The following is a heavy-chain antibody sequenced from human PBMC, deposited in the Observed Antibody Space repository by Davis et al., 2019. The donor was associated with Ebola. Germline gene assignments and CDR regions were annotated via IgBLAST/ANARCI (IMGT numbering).Heavy chain of an antibody. D-gene: IGHD5-12*01. CDR1: GFTFSSYA. CDR3: ARGRGKWLRHGGFSY. J-gene: IGHJ4*02. CDR2: ISYDGSNK. Sequence: GESLKISCAASGFTFSSYAMHWVRQAPGKGLEWVAVISYDGSNKYYADSVKGRFTISRDNSKNTLYLQMNSLRAEDTAVYYCARGRGKWLRHGGFSYWGQGTLVTVSS. V-gene: IGHV3-30-3*01.